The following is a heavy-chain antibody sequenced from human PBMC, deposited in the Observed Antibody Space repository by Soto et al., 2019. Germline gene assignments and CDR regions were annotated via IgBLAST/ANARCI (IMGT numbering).Heavy chain of an antibody. CDR1: GYTFTSYG. CDR3: ARGVRYSSGWYVFDY. D-gene: IGHD6-19*01. J-gene: IGHJ4*02. Sequence: DSVKVSCKASGYTFTSYGISWVRQAPGQGLEWMGWISAYNGNTNYAQKLQGRVTTTTDTSTSTAYMELRSLRSDDTAVYYCARGVRYSSGWYVFDYWGQGPLVTVS. V-gene: IGHV1-18*01. CDR2: ISAYNGNT.